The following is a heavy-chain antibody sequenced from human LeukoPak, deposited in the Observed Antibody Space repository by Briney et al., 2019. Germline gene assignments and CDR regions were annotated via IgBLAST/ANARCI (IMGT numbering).Heavy chain of an antibody. J-gene: IGHJ1*01. Sequence: GGSLRLSCAASGFTFSSYAMHWVRQAPGKGLEWVAVISYDGSNKYYADSVKGRFTISRDNSKNTLYLQMNSLRAEDTAVYYCAKDQSWYSSSWYEYFQHWGQGTLVTVSS. V-gene: IGHV3-30-3*01. CDR2: ISYDGSNK. D-gene: IGHD6-13*01. CDR1: GFTFSSYA. CDR3: AKDQSWYSSSWYEYFQH.